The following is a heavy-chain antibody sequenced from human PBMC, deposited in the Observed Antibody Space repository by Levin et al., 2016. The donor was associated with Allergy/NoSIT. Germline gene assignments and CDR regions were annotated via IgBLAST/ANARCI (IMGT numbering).Heavy chain of an antibody. CDR1: GFTFINYA. V-gene: IGHV3-48*01. CDR3: AKDGLLSYYDTRGPHPGGWFDS. J-gene: IGHJ5*01. Sequence: ETLSLTCAASGFTFINYAMSWVRQAPGKGLESVSYISSTRSITYYADSVKGRFTISRDNAKNSLYLQMDSLRAEDTAIYYCAKDGLLSYYDTRGPHPGGWFDSWGEGTLVTVSS. D-gene: IGHD3-22*01. CDR2: ISSTRSIT.